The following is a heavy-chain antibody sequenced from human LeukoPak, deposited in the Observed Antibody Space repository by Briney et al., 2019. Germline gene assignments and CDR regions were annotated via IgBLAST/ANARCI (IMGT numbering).Heavy chain of an antibody. J-gene: IGHJ5*02. D-gene: IGHD4-17*01. CDR1: DGSLSGDY. CDR2: IHHRRGT. CDR3: ARCPVTTEGYNWFDP. V-gene: IGHV4-34*01. Sequence: AETLSLTCVVSDGSLSGDYWSWIRQPPGQGLEWIGEIHHRRGTKNTPSLKGRVTIALDTSKNQVSLNLTSVTAADTAIYYCARCPVTTEGYNWFDPWGQATLVTVSS.